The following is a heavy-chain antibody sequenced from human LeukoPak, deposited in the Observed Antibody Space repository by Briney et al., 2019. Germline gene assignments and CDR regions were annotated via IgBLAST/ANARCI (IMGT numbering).Heavy chain of an antibody. CDR2: INPNRGGT. J-gene: IGHJ4*02. Sequence: VASVKVSCKASGYTFTGYYMHWVRQAPGQGLEWMGWINPNRGGTNYAQKFQGRVTMTRDTSISTAYMELRSLRSDDTAVYYCARDYGDYPSYWGQGTLVTVSS. CDR1: GYTFTGYY. D-gene: IGHD4-17*01. V-gene: IGHV1-2*02. CDR3: ARDYGDYPSY.